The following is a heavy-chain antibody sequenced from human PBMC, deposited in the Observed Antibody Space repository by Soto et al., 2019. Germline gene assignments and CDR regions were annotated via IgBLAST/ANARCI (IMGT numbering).Heavy chain of an antibody. J-gene: IGHJ4*02. Sequence: GGSLRLSCVASGFTFSTFEINWVRQAPGKGLEWVSSISSSGSPIYYAESVKGRFNISRDNAKNSLFLQMDSLRVEDTAVYYCVRSRSGAVADSFDLWGQGTLVTVSS. D-gene: IGHD3-10*01. CDR2: ISSSGSPI. CDR3: VRSRSGAVADSFDL. V-gene: IGHV3-48*03. CDR1: GFTFSTFE.